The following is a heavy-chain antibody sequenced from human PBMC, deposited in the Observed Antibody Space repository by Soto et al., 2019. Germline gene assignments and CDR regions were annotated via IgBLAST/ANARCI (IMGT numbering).Heavy chain of an antibody. D-gene: IGHD4-17*01. J-gene: IGHJ3*02. CDR3: VSRTVTTFNAFDI. Sequence: QLQLQESGPGLVRPAETLSLTCTVSGGSIRRTNYYWGWVRQPPGEGLEWIGRIYESENTYYNPSLKSRVTISLDTSKNQFSLRLSSVTAADTAVFYCVSRTVTTFNAFDIWGQGTMVTVSS. V-gene: IGHV4-39*01. CDR2: IYESENT. CDR1: GGSIRRTNYY.